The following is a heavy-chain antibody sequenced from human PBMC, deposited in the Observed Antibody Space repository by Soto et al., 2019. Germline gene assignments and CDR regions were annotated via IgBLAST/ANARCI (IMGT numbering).Heavy chain of an antibody. D-gene: IGHD3-16*02. CDR1: GDSISNGACY. CDR2: VDSSGST. CDR3: ASRYLF. Sequence: PSETLSPTFTVPGDSISNGACYWSWSRQPSGRGLEWIGYVDSSGSTYCDPSLKSRLTMSIDMDKNQFSLRLTSVTAADTAVYYCASRYLFWGQGLLVTVAS. V-gene: IGHV4-30-4*01. J-gene: IGHJ1*01.